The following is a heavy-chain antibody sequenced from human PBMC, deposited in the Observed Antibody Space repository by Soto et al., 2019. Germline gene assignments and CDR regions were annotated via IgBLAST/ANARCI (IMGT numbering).Heavy chain of an antibody. Sequence: QVQLVQSGAEVKKPGSSVKVSCKASGGTFSSYTISWVRQAPGQGLEWMGRIIPILGIANYAQKFQGRVTITADKSTSTAYMELSSLRSEDTAVYYCATSGVNRSRYYLDYWGQGTLVTVSS. CDR2: IIPILGIA. D-gene: IGHD2-2*01. CDR3: ATSGVNRSRYYLDY. J-gene: IGHJ4*02. CDR1: GGTFSSYT. V-gene: IGHV1-69*02.